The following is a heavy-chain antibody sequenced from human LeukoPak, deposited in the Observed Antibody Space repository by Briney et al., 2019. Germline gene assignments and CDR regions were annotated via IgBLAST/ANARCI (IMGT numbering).Heavy chain of an antibody. CDR2: VSGSAGST. J-gene: IGHJ4*02. V-gene: IGHV3-23*01. Sequence: GGSLRLSCAASGFTFTIYAMSWVRQAPGKGLEWVSGVSGSAGSTYAESVKGGFTISRDNSKNTLYLQMNSLRAEDTAIYYCAKDRVAVTGHTGGLDYWGQGTLVTVSS. CDR3: AKDRVAVTGHTGGLDY. D-gene: IGHD6-19*01. CDR1: GFTFTIYA.